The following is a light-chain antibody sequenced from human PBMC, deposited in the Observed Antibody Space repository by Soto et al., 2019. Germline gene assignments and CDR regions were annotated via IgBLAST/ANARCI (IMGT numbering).Light chain of an antibody. CDR3: SSYAGSKHYV. J-gene: IGLJ1*01. CDR1: SSDVGGYNY. Sequence: QSALTQPPSASGSPGQSVTISCTGTSSDVGGYNYVSWYQQHPGKAPKLMIYEVSKRPSGVPDRFSGSKSGNTASLTVSGLQAEDEADYYCSSYAGSKHYVFGTGTKLTV. V-gene: IGLV2-8*01. CDR2: EVS.